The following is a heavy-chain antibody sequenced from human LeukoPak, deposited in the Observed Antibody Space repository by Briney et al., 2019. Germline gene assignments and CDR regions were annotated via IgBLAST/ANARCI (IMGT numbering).Heavy chain of an antibody. CDR2: ISSDSTYI. V-gene: IGHV3-21*04. CDR1: GFTFTSYS. D-gene: IGHD3-3*01. CDR3: AKETGNDFWSGYYVVGAFDI. J-gene: IGHJ3*02. Sequence: GGSLRLSCAASGFTFTSYSSTWVRQAPGKGLEWVSSISSDSTYIYYADSVKGRFTISRDNSKNTLYLQMNSLRAEDTAVYYCAKETGNDFWSGYYVVGAFDIWGQGTMVTVSS.